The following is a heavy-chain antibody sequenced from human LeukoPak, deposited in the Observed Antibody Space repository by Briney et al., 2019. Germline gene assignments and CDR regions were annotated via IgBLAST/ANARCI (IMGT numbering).Heavy chain of an antibody. V-gene: IGHV1-69*04. CDR2: IIPILGIA. CDR1: GGTFSSYA. J-gene: IGHJ4*02. D-gene: IGHD1-1*01. Sequence: SVKVSCKASGGTFSSYAISWVRQAPGQGLEWMGRIIPILGIANYAQKFQGRVTITADKSTSTAYMELSSLRSEDTAVYYCTSDLECVNCHEGRYWGQGTLVTVSS. CDR3: TSDLECVNCHEGRY.